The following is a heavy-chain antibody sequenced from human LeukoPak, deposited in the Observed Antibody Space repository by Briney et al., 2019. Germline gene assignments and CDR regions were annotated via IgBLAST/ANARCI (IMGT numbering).Heavy chain of an antibody. CDR1: GFIFSNCW. D-gene: IGHD3-3*01. V-gene: IGHV3-7*01. CDR2: IKTDASEK. CDR3: AREPVGFWSGSLAGQNDAFDI. J-gene: IGHJ3*02. Sequence: GGSLRLSCETSGFIFSNCWMTWVRQASGKGLEWVANIKTDASEKYYADSVKGRFTISRDNAKMSLYLQMNSLRVEDTAVYYCAREPVGFWSGSLAGQNDAFDIWGQGTMVTVSS.